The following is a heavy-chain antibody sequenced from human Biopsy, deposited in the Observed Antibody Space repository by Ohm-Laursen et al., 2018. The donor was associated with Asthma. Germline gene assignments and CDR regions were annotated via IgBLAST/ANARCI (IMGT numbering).Heavy chain of an antibody. J-gene: IGHJ4*02. CDR2: IYYSGST. CDR3: ARGISRVTGLFDHFDS. Sequence: GTLSLTCIVSGVSISSDYWSWIRQPPGKGLERIGHIYYSGSTNYQPSLKSRVTISVDTSKNQFSLKLRSVTAADAAVYYCARGISRVTGLFDHFDSWGQGTLVTVSS. V-gene: IGHV4-59*01. CDR1: GVSISSDY. D-gene: IGHD2-21*02.